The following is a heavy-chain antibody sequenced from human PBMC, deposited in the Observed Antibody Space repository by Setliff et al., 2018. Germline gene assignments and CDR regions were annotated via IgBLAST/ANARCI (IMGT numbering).Heavy chain of an antibody. V-gene: IGHV4-59*03. Sequence: PETLSLTCTVSGGSIRNYYWSWIRQPPGKELEWMAYVYYTGDTYYNPSLKSRISISIDTSKNQFSLNLISVTAADTAVYYCAGSQGSGGYYSNSPYYFHYWGQGTLVTVSS. D-gene: IGHD3-10*01. CDR3: AGSQGSGGYYSNSPYYFHY. CDR1: GGSIRNYY. J-gene: IGHJ4*02. CDR2: VYYTGDT.